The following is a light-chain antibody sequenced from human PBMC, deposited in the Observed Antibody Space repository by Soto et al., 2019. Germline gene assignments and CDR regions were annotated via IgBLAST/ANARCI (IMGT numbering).Light chain of an antibody. CDR2: KAS. V-gene: IGKV1-5*03. CDR1: QTISTL. Sequence: DIQMTQSPSTLSASVGDRVTITCRASQTISTLLAWYQQRPGKAPNLLIYKASSLESGVPSRFSGSGSGTEFTLTISSLQPDDFATYFCQQYRTYPWTFRQGTKV. J-gene: IGKJ1*01. CDR3: QQYRTYPWT.